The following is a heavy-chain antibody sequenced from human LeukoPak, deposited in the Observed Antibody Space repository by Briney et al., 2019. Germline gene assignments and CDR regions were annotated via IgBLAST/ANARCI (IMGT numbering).Heavy chain of an antibody. CDR2: ISSSSSYI. Sequence: GGSLRLSCAASGFPFRSYSMNWVRQAPGKGLEWVSSISSSSSYIYYADSVKGRFTISRDNAKNSLYLQMNSLRAEDTAVYYCARAERFLEWDDAFDIWGQGTMVTVSS. CDR3: ARAERFLEWDDAFDI. V-gene: IGHV3-21*01. D-gene: IGHD3-3*01. CDR1: GFPFRSYS. J-gene: IGHJ3*02.